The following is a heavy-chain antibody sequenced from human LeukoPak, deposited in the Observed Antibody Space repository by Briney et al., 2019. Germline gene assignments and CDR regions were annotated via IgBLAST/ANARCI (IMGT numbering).Heavy chain of an antibody. V-gene: IGHV4-61*02. CDR3: ARGRYDTSDFSFDY. CDR1: GDSISSGNYY. J-gene: IGHJ4*02. CDR2: IYSGGST. Sequence: PSETLSLTCTVSGDSISSGNYYWSWIRQPAGQGLEWIGRIYSGGSTYYNPSLKSRVAISIDTSKNQFSLKLTSVTASDTAVYYCARGRYDTSDFSFDYWGPGTLVTVSS. D-gene: IGHD3-22*01.